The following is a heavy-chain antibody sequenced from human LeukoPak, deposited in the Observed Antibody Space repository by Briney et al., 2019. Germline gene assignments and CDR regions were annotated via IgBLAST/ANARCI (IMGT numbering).Heavy chain of an antibody. Sequence: PGGSLRLSCAASGVNVRSNYMSWVRQAPGKGLEWVSIIYSGGSTYYADFVKGRFTVSRDISENTLSLQMNTLRAEDTAVYYCARGGLYYPFDYWGQGTLVTVSS. CDR1: GVNVRSNY. CDR3: ARGGLYYPFDY. D-gene: IGHD3-10*01. CDR2: IYSGGST. V-gene: IGHV3-53*01. J-gene: IGHJ4*02.